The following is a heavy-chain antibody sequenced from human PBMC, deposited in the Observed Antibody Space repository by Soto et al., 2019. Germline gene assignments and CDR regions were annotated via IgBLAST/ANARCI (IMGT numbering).Heavy chain of an antibody. D-gene: IGHD2-21*01. CDR3: ASARHIGP. CDR1: GFTFSNYW. CDR2: IGQDGSQR. J-gene: IGHJ5*02. V-gene: IGHV3-7*01. Sequence: GGSLRLSCTASGFTFSNYWMSWVRQAPGKGLEWVANIGQDGSQRNYVDSVKGRFTISRDNAENSLYLQMNSLRAEDTAIYYCASARHIGPWGQGTLVTVS.